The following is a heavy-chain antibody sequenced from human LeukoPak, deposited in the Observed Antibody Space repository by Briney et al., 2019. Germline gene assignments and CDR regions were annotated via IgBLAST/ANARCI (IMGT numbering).Heavy chain of an antibody. CDR1: GYSISSGYY. D-gene: IGHD3-3*01. J-gene: IGHJ4*02. CDR2: IYHSGST. CDR3: ARDPHYDFWSGYYTGYFDY. V-gene: IGHV4-38-2*02. Sequence: SETLSLTCTVSGYSISSGYYWGWIRQPPGKGLEWIGSIYHSGSTYYNPSLKSRVTISVDTSKNQFSLKLSSVTAADTAVYYCARDPHYDFWSGYYTGYFDYWGQGTLVTVSS.